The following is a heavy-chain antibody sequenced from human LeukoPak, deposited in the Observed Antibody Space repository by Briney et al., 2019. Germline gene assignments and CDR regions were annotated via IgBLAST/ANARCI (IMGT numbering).Heavy chain of an antibody. CDR1: GFTVSSNY. CDR3: ARALGYGDYYFDY. J-gene: IGHJ4*02. D-gene: IGHD4-17*01. Sequence: GGSLRLSCAASGFTVSSNYMSWVRQAPGKGLEWVSVIYSGGSTYYADSVKGRFTIPRDNSKNTLYLQMNSLRAEDTAVYYCARALGYGDYYFDYWGQGTLVTVSS. CDR2: IYSGGST. V-gene: IGHV3-66*01.